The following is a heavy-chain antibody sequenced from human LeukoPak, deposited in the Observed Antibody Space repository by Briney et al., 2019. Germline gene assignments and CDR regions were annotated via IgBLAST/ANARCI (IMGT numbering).Heavy chain of an antibody. V-gene: IGHV3-20*04. CDR2: INWNGGST. CDR3: ARGNSGSYYRPIDY. Sequence: GGSLRLSCAASGFTFDDYGMSWVRQAPGKGLEWVSGINWNGGSTGYADSVKGRFTISRDNAKNSLYLHMNSLRAEDTALYYCARGNSGSYYRPIDYWGQGTLVTVSS. D-gene: IGHD1-26*01. J-gene: IGHJ4*02. CDR1: GFTFDDYG.